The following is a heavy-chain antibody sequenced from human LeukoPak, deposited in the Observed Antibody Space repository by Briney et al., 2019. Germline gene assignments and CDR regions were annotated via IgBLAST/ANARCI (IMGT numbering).Heavy chain of an antibody. CDR2: IYPGDSHT. D-gene: IGHD3-10*01. Sequence: GESLKIPCKGSGYSFTNYWIGWVRQMPGKGLEWMGIIYPGDSHTTYSPSFQGQVTISADKSTSTAYLHWSTLKASDTAMYYCASRSGAGTYDAFDIWSQGTMVTVSS. CDR3: ASRSGAGTYDAFDI. J-gene: IGHJ3*02. CDR1: GYSFTNYW. V-gene: IGHV5-51*01.